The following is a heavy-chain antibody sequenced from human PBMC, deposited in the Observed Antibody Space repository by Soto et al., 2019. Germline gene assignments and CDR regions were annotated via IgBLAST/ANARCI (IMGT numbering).Heavy chain of an antibody. CDR1: GDSISSGYY. D-gene: IGHD3-3*01. Sequence: SETLSLTCAVSGDSISSGYYWAWIRQPPGKGLEWIGYIYYNGDTYYNPSLERRVTISLDTSKNQFSLELTSVTAADTAVYYCARETGYYGGYNWFDPWGQGTLVTVSS. CDR2: IYYNGDT. CDR3: ARETGYYGGYNWFDP. J-gene: IGHJ5*02. V-gene: IGHV4-31*11.